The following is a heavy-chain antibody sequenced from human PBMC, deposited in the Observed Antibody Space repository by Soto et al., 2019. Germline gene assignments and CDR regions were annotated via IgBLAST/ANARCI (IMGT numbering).Heavy chain of an antibody. CDR2: IYYSGST. J-gene: IGHJ5*02. CDR1: GGSISSVNYY. D-gene: IGHD2-21*02. Sequence: QVQLQESGPGLVKPSQTLSLTCTVSGGSISSVNYYWSWIRQPPGKGLEWIGYIYYSGSTYYNPSLRSRVTXSXDXXRNQFSLKLSSGTAADTAVYYCARAMVVTQNWFDPWGQGTLVTVSS. CDR3: ARAMVVTQNWFDP. V-gene: IGHV4-30-4*01.